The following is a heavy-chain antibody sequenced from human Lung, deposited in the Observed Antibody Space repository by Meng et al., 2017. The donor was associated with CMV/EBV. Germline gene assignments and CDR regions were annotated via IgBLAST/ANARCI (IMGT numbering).Heavy chain of an antibody. CDR3: ARDLSFSGWYRNAFDI. D-gene: IGHD6-19*01. CDR2: ISYDGSNK. V-gene: IGHV3-30*19. Sequence: GESLKISCAASGFPFDTYGMHWVRQAPGKRLEWVAVISYDGSNKYYADSVKGRFTISRDNSKNTLYLQMNSLRAEDTAVYYCARDLSFSGWYRNAFDIWGQGTMVTGSS. CDR1: GFPFDTYG. J-gene: IGHJ3*02.